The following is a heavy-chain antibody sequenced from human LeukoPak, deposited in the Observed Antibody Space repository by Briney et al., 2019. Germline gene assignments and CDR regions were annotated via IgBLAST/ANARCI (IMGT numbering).Heavy chain of an antibody. V-gene: IGHV1-2*02. CDR1: GYTFTGYC. CDR3: ARDGPLYYYYMDV. Sequence: ASVKVSCKASGYTFTGYCMHWVRQAPGQGLEWMGWINPNSGGTNYAQKFQGRVTMTRDTSISTAYMELSRLRSDDTAVYYCARDGPLYYYYMDVWGKGTTVTVSS. CDR2: INPNSGGT. J-gene: IGHJ6*03.